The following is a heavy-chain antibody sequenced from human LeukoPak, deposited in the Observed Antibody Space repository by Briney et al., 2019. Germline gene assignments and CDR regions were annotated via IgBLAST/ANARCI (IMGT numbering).Heavy chain of an antibody. V-gene: IGHV1-69*13. CDR3: ARARTSIRFTDSFDI. J-gene: IGHJ3*02. CDR1: GGTFSSYA. CDR2: IIPILRSA. Sequence: ASVKVSCKASGGTFSSYAVSWLRQAPGQGLEWLGGIIPILRSASYAQKFRGRLRMTSDESTTTAYMELSSLSSDDTAMYFCARARTSIRFTDSFDIWSQGTLVTVSS. D-gene: IGHD2-21*01.